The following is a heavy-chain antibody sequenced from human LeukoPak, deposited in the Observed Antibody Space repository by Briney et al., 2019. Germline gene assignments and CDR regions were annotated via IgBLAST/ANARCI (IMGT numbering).Heavy chain of an antibody. V-gene: IGHV1-2*02. Sequence: GASVKVSCTASGYTFTGYYMHWVRQAPGQGLEWMGWINPNSGGTNYAQKFQGRVTMTRDTSISTAYMELSRLRSDDTAVYYCARALMKGYYYMDVWGKGTTVTVSS. CDR2: INPNSGGT. J-gene: IGHJ6*03. CDR1: GYTFTGYY. CDR3: ARALMKGYYYMDV.